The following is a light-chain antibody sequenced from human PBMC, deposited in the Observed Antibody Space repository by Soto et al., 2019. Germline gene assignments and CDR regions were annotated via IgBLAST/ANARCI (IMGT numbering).Light chain of an antibody. CDR3: CSFAGSSTFWV. CDR1: SSDVGGYNF. V-gene: IGLV2-23*02. J-gene: IGLJ3*02. Sequence: QSALTQPASVSGSPGQSVTISCTGTSSDVGGYNFVSWYRQLPGEAPKLMIFEVNQRPSGVSDRFSGSKSGNTASLTISGLQAGDEADYYCCSFAGSSTFWVFGGGTKVTVL. CDR2: EVN.